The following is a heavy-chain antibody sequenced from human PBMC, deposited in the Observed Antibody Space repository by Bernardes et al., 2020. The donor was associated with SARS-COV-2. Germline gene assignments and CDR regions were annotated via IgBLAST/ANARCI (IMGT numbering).Heavy chain of an antibody. CDR1: GYTFTSYG. D-gene: IGHD3-3*01. CDR2: ISAYNGNT. Sequence: ASVKVSCKASGYTFTSYGISWVRQAPGQGLEWMGWISAYNGNTNYAQKLQGRVTMTTDTSTSTAYMELRSLRSDDTAVYYCARGYDFWSGWGLFDYWGQGTLVTVSS. J-gene: IGHJ4*02. V-gene: IGHV1-18*01. CDR3: ARGYDFWSGWGLFDY.